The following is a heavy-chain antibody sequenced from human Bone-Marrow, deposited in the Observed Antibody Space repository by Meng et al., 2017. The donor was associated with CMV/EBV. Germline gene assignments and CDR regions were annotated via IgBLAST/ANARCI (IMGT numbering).Heavy chain of an antibody. J-gene: IGHJ3*02. CDR1: GFIFSSFG. D-gene: IGHD2-15*01. Sequence: GESLKISCAASGFIFSSFGMHWVRQAPGKGLEWVAVIWYHGRDMYYADSVKGRFTISRDNSKNTLYLQMISLRAEDTAVYYCAKLLTSDPSDAFDIWGQGTMVTVSS. CDR2: IWYHGRDM. V-gene: IGHV3-30*02. CDR3: AKLLTSDPSDAFDI.